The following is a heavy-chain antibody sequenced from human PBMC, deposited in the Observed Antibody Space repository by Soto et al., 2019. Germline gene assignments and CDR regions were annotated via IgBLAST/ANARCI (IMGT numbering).Heavy chain of an antibody. CDR1: GFTFSSYS. D-gene: IGHD3-22*01. V-gene: IGHV3-21*01. CDR3: ASGPPYYYDSSGPIDAFDI. J-gene: IGHJ3*02. Sequence: EVQLVESGGGLVKPGGSLRLSCAASGFTFSSYSMNWVRQAPGEGLEWVSSISSSSSYIYYADSVKGRFTISRDNAKNSLYLQMNSLRAEDTAVYYCASGPPYYYDSSGPIDAFDIWGQGTMVTVSS. CDR2: ISSSSSYI.